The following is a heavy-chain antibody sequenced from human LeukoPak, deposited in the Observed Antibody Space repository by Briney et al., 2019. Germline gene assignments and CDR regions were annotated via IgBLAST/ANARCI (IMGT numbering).Heavy chain of an antibody. CDR1: GFTFSSYA. J-gene: IGHJ1*01. V-gene: IGHV3-30*04. CDR2: ISYDGGNK. CDR3: AKDSLAYCGGDCYSQVSEYFQY. Sequence: PGGSLRLSCSASGFTFSSYAMHWVRQAPGKGLEWVAVISYDGGNKYYGDSVKGRFIISRDNSKNTLYLQMNSLRAEDTAVYYCAKDSLAYCGGDCYSQVSEYFQYWGQGTLVTVSS. D-gene: IGHD2-21*02.